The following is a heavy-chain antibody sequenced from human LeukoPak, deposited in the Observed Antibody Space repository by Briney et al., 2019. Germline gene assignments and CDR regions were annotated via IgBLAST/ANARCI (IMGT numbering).Heavy chain of an antibody. CDR1: GYTFSIYN. CDR3: AREGVAGTGLDF. V-gene: IGHV1-46*01. D-gene: IGHD6-13*01. J-gene: IGHJ4*02. CDR2: INPSGGT. Sequence: GASVKVSCKASGYTFSIYNMHWVRQAPGQGLEWMGIINPSGGTSYARKLQGRITMTRDTPTSTLYMELSSLRSEDTAVYYCAREGVAGTGLDFWGQGTLVTVSS.